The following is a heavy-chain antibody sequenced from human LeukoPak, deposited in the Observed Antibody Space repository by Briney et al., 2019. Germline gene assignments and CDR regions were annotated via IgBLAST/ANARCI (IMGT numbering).Heavy chain of an antibody. V-gene: IGHV1-24*01. J-gene: IGHJ5*02. CDR3: ATSGSYSSPADNWFDP. Sequence: ASVKVSCKVSGYTLTELSMHWVRQAPGKGLEWMGGFDPEDGETIYAQKFQGRVTMTEDTSTDTAYMELSSLRSEDTAVYYCATSGSYSSPADNWFDPWGQGTLVTVSS. CDR2: FDPEDGET. D-gene: IGHD1-26*01. CDR1: GYTLTELS.